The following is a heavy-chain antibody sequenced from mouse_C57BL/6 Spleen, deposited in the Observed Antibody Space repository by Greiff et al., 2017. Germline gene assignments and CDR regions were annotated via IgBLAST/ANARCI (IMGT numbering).Heavy chain of an antibody. CDR3: AREILLDGNYGYFDV. V-gene: IGHV1-39*01. D-gene: IGHD2-1*01. J-gene: IGHJ1*03. CDR1: GYSFTDYS. CDR2: INPNYGTT. Sequence: EVQLQQSGPELVKPGASVKISCKASGYSFTDYSMNWVKQSNGKSLVWIGVINPNYGTTSYNQKFKGKATLTVAQSSSTAYMQLNRLTSEDSAVYYCAREILLDGNYGYFDVWGTGTTVTVSS.